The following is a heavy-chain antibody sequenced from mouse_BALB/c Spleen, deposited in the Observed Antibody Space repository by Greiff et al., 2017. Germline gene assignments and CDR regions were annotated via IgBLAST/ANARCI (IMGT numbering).Heavy chain of an antibody. CDR3: ARDGNYALFDY. CDR1: GFTFSSFG. Sequence: EVQGVESGGGLVQPGGSRKLSCAASGFTFSSFGMHWVRQAPEKGLEWVAYISSGSSTIYYADTVKGRFTISRDNPKNTLFLQMTSLRSEDTAMYYCARDGNYALFDYWGQGTTLTVSS. V-gene: IGHV5-17*02. D-gene: IGHD2-1*01. J-gene: IGHJ2*01. CDR2: ISSGSSTI.